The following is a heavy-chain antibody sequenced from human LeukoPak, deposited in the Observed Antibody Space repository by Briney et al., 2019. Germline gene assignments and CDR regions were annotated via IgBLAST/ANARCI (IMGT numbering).Heavy chain of an antibody. CDR3: ARENGELLSFRGSDAFDI. CDR2: INADGSRA. D-gene: IGHD1-26*01. CDR1: GFTFSGYR. Sequence: GGSLRLSCAASGFTFSGYRMHWVRQAPGKGLVWVSRINADGSRASHADSVKGRFTISRDNAKNTLYLQMNSLRVEDTAVYYCARENGELLSFRGSDAFDIWGQGTMVTVSS. V-gene: IGHV3-74*01. J-gene: IGHJ3*02.